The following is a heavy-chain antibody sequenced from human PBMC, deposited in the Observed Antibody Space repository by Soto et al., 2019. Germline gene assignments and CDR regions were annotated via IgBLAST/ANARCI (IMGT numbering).Heavy chain of an antibody. CDR3: TSNIYYDFWCVYYAFEI. J-gene: IGHJ3*02. CDR2: IKPDGSGK. V-gene: IGHV3-7*01. D-gene: IGHD3-3*01. CDR1: GVILSSYW. Sequence: EVQLVESGGGFVQPGGSLRLSCVGSGVILSSYWMSWVCQAPGKGLEWVANIKPDGSGKYYVDSVKGRFTISRDNAKNSLYLQMNSLRAEDKAVYYCTSNIYYDFWCVYYAFEIWGHGTMVIVSS.